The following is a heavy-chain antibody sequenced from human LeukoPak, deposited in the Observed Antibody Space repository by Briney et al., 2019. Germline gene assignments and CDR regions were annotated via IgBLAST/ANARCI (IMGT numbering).Heavy chain of an antibody. CDR3: ARGYYDFWSGYFVGILCY. V-gene: IGHV1-2*02. CDR2: INPNSGGT. CDR1: GYTFTGYY. D-gene: IGHD3-3*01. J-gene: IGHJ4*02. Sequence: ASVKVSCKASGYTFTGYYMHWVRQAPGQGLEWMGWINPNSGGTNYAQKFQGRVTMTRDTSISTAYMELSRLRSDDTAVYYCARGYYDFWSGYFVGILCYWGQGTLVTVSS.